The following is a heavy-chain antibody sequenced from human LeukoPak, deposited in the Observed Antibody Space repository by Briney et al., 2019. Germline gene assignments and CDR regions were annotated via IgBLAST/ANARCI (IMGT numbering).Heavy chain of an antibody. CDR3: ARMGEITMTYYFDY. CDR1: GGSFSGYY. D-gene: IGHD3-22*01. CDR2: INHSGST. J-gene: IGHJ4*02. V-gene: IGHV4-34*01. Sequence: PSETQSLTCAVYGGSFSGYYWSWIRQPPGKGLEWIGEINHSGSTNYNPSLKSRVTISVDTSKNQFSLKLSSVTAADTAVYYCARMGEITMTYYFDYWGQGTLVTVSS.